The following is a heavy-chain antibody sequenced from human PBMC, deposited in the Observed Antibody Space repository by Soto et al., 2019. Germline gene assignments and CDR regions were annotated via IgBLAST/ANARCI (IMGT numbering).Heavy chain of an antibody. CDR1: GGTFSSYA. D-gene: IGHD6-6*01. Sequence: QVQLVQSGAEVKKPGSSVKVSCKASGGTFSSYAISWVRQAPGQGLEWMGGIIPIFATANYAQKFQGRVTITEDESTNTGYIELSSLKSEYTSVYYCAYYSSSSVDGVDPWGQGTLVTVSS. J-gene: IGHJ5*02. V-gene: IGHV1-69*01. CDR2: IIPIFATA. CDR3: AYYSSSSVDGVDP.